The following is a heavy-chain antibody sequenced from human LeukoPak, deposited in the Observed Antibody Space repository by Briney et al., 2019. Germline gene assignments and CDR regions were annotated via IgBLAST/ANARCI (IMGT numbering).Heavy chain of an antibody. CDR2: IYHSGST. J-gene: IGHJ1*01. V-gene: IGHV4-59*01. CDR1: GGSIITYY. CDR3: ARGGAARLHFQN. D-gene: IGHD6-6*01. Sequence: PSETLSLTCTVSGGSIITYYWNWIRQPPGKGLEWIGYIYHSGSTNYNPSLQSRVTTSVDTSKNQFSLNLNSVTAADTAVYYCARGGAARLHFQNWGQGTLVTVSS.